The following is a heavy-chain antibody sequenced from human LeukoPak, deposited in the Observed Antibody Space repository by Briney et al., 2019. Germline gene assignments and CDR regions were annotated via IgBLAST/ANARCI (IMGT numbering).Heavy chain of an antibody. V-gene: IGHV3-23*01. CDR1: GFTFSRYD. CDR3: ARDWGLYDYVWGSYRYQGLDY. J-gene: IGHJ4*02. CDR2: FGGSRDGT. Sequence: PGGSLRLSCTASGFTFSRYDMSWVRQAPGKGLEWVSTFGGSRDGTYDADSVYYADSVKGRFTISRDNSKNSLYLQMNSLRAEDTAVYYCARDWGLYDYVWGSYRYQGLDYWGQGTLVTVFS. D-gene: IGHD3-16*02.